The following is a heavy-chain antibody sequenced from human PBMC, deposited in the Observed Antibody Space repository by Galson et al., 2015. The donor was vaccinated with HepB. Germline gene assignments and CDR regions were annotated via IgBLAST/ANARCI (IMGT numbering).Heavy chain of an antibody. CDR3: TTDFKSLNYVWGSYTC. J-gene: IGHJ4*02. V-gene: IGHV3-15*01. CDR2: IKSKTDGGTT. Sequence: SLRLSCAASGFTFSNAWMSWVRQAPGKGLEWVGRIKSKTDGGTTDYAAPVKGRFTISRDDSKNTLYLQMNSLKTEDTAVYYCTTDFKSLNYVWGSYTCWGQGTLVTVSS. CDR1: GFTFSNAW. D-gene: IGHD3-16*01.